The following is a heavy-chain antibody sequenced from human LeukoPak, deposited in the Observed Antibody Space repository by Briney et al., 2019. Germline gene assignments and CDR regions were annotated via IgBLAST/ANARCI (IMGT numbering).Heavy chain of an antibody. CDR1: GYSFTDYW. CDR2: IYPRDSHT. V-gene: IGHV5-51*01. J-gene: IGHJ6*03. Sequence: GESLKISFKASGYSFTDYWIGWVRQMPGKGLEWMGIIYPRDSHTIYSPSFQGQVTVSADKSITTAYLQWSSLKASDTAIYYCTRVDFYYYYMDFWGKGTTVNVSS. CDR3: TRVDFYYYYMDF.